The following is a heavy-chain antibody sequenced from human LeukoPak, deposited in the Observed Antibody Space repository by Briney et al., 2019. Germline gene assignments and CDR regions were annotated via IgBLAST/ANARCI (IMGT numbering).Heavy chain of an antibody. CDR2: INHSGST. CDR3: ARVAQKLERIVVAGTSEWRANWFFDL. Sequence: SETLSLTCAVYGGSFSGYYWSWIRQPPGKGLEWIGEINHSGSTNYNPSLKSRVTISVDTSKNQFSLKLSSVTAADTAVYYCARVAQKLERIVVAGTSEWRANWFFDLWGRGTLVTVSS. CDR1: GGSFSGYY. V-gene: IGHV4-34*01. D-gene: IGHD6-19*01. J-gene: IGHJ2*01.